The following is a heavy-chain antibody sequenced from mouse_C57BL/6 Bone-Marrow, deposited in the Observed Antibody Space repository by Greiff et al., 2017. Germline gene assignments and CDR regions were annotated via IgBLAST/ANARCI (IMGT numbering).Heavy chain of an antibody. Sequence: QVQLQQPGAELVMPGASVKLSCKASGYTFTSYWMHWVKQRPGQGLEWIGEIDPSDSYTNYNQKFKGKATLTVDKSSSTAYMQLSSLTSEDSAVYYCAREGDGSGILFAYWGQGTLVTVSA. CDR2: IDPSDSYT. J-gene: IGHJ3*01. D-gene: IGHD1-1*01. V-gene: IGHV1-69*01. CDR1: GYTFTSYW. CDR3: AREGDGSGILFAY.